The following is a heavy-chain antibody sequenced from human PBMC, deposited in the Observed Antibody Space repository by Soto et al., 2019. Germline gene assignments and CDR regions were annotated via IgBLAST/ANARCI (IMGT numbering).Heavy chain of an antibody. D-gene: IGHD3-10*01. Sequence: QVQLQESGPGLVKPSQTLSLTCTVSGGSISSGGYYWSWIRQHPGKGLEWLGYIYYSGSTYYNPSLQSRVTISVDTSKSQFSLKLRSVTAAYTAVYYCARSLLTMVRGVNGWFDPWGQGTLVTVSS. CDR1: GGSISSGGYY. CDR3: ARSLLTMVRGVNGWFDP. CDR2: IYYSGST. J-gene: IGHJ5*02. V-gene: IGHV4-31*03.